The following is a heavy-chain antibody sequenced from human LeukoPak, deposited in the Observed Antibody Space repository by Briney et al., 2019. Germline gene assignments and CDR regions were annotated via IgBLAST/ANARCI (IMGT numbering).Heavy chain of an antibody. CDR3: ARIAAAGRGTDY. CDR1: GFSLSTSGMC. V-gene: IGHV2-70*11. Sequence: SGPTLVNPTQTLTLTCTFSGFSLSTSGMCVSWIRRPPGKALEWLARIDWDDDKYYSTSLKTRLTISKDTSKNQVVLTMTNMDPVDTATYYCARIAAAGRGTDYWGQGTLVTVSS. D-gene: IGHD6-13*01. CDR2: IDWDDDK. J-gene: IGHJ4*02.